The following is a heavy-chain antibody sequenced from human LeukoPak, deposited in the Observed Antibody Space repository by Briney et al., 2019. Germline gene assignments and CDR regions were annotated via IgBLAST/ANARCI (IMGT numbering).Heavy chain of an antibody. CDR2: INPNGGGT. CDR1: GYTFAAFH. Sequence: SVKVSCKASGYTFAAFHIHWVRQAPGPGIEWMGWINPNGGGTIYAPKFQGRVTMTRDTSITTAYMELNSLRSDDTAVYYCARSHDYTNYVAPWGQGTLVTVSS. CDR3: ARSHDYTNYVAP. J-gene: IGHJ5*02. V-gene: IGHV1-2*02. D-gene: IGHD4-11*01.